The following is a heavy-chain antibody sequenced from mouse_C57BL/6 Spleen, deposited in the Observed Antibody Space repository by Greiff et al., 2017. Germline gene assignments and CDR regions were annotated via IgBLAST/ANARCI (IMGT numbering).Heavy chain of an antibody. V-gene: IGHV1-19*01. J-gene: IGHJ2*01. D-gene: IGHD2-5*01. CDR3: ARWNYSNYVYYFDY. Sequence: VQLKESGPVLVKPGASVKMSCKASGYTFTDYYMNWVKQSHGKSLEWIGVINPYNGGTSYNQKFKGKATLTVDKSSSTAYMELNSLTSEDSAVYYCARWNYSNYVYYFDYWGQGTTLTVSS. CDR1: GYTFTDYY. CDR2: INPYNGGT.